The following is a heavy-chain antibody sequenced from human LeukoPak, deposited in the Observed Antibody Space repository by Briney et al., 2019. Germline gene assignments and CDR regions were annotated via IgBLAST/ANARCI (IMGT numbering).Heavy chain of an antibody. CDR3: ARERYSRSSHDALDL. V-gene: IGHV3-21*01. CDR2: ISSCGSSV. J-gene: IGHJ3*01. D-gene: IGHD6-6*01. CDR1: GFTLSNHF. Sequence: PGGSLRLSCAASGFTLSNHFMNWFRQAPGEGLEWVSSISSCGSSVLYADSLKGRFTISRDNAKNSLYLQMNRLRPEDTAVYYCARERYSRSSHDALDLWGQGTMVTVSS.